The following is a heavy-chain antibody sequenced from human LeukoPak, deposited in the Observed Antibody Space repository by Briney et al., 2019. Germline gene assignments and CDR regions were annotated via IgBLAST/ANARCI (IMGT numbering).Heavy chain of an antibody. V-gene: IGHV4-59*12. CDR1: GGSISSYY. CDR2: IYYSGRT. Sequence: ASETLSLTCTVSGGSISSYYWSWIRQPPGKGLEWIGYIYYSGRTYYNSSLKSRVTISVDTSKNQFSLKLSSVTAADTAVYYCASFYGSADNWFDPWGQGTLVTVSS. D-gene: IGHD3-10*01. CDR3: ASFYGSADNWFDP. J-gene: IGHJ5*02.